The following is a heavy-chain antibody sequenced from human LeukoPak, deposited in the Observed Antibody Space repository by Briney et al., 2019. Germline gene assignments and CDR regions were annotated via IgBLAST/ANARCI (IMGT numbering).Heavy chain of an antibody. CDR3: ARGQFWRGSEIRV. CDR1: GESFSGYY. D-gene: IGHD1-26*01. V-gene: IGHV4-34*01. CDR2: INHSGST. J-gene: IGHJ4*02. Sequence: SETLSLTCRVDGESFSGYYWIWIRQPPGKGLEWIGEINHSGSTNYNPSLKSRVTLSVDTSKSQFSLKVTSVTAADTAMYYRARGQFWRGSEIRVWGQGTLVTVSS.